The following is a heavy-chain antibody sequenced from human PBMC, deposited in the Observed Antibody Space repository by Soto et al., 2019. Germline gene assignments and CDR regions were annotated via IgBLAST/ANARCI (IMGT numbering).Heavy chain of an antibody. D-gene: IGHD3-9*01. V-gene: IGHV3-7*01. CDR2: IKQDGSEK. Sequence: GGSLRLSCAASGFTFSSYWMSWVRQAPGKGLEWVANIKQDGSEKYYVDSVKGRFTISRDNAKNSLYLQMNSLRAEDTAVYYCARVGGSYDILTGYYIFHYYYYMDVWGKGTTVTVSS. CDR3: ARVGGSYDILTGYYIFHYYYYMDV. CDR1: GFTFSSYW. J-gene: IGHJ6*03.